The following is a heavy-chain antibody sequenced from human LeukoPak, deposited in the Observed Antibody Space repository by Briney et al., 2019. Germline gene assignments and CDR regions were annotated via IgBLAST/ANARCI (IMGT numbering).Heavy chain of an antibody. CDR3: ARGPILSTRTDYFGY. D-gene: IGHD3-3*01. Sequence: SQTLSLTCTLSGGSVSSDLYSWSWIRQPPGKGLEWIGYIYHSGSTYYNPSLKSRVTISVDRSKNQFSLKLSSVAAADTAVYYCARGPILSTRTDYFGYWGQGTLVTVSS. J-gene: IGHJ4*02. CDR2: IYHSGST. V-gene: IGHV4-30-2*01. CDR1: GGSVSSDLYS.